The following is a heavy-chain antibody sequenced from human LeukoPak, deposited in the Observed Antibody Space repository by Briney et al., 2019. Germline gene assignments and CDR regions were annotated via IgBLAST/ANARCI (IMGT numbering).Heavy chain of an antibody. Sequence: GGSLRLSCEASGFTFSSYGMHWVRQAPGKGLEWVAVISYDGSNKYYADSVKGRFTISRDNSKNTLYLQMNSLRSEDTAVYYCAAAKVGATFDYWGQGTLVTVSS. CDR2: ISYDGSNK. J-gene: IGHJ4*02. CDR1: GFTFSSYG. CDR3: AAAKVGATFDY. V-gene: IGHV3-30*03. D-gene: IGHD1-26*01.